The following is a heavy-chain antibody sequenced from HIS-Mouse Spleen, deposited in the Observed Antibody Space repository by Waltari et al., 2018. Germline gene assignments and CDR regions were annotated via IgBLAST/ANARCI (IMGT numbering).Heavy chain of an antibody. CDR1: GGTFSSYA. Sequence: QVQLVQSGAEVQKPGSSVKVSCTASGGTFSSYALSWVRQAPGQGLEWMGGIIPIFGTANYAQKFQGRVTITADESTSTAYMELSSLRSEDTAVYYCARDVQVGASYYFDYWGQGTLVTVSS. CDR2: IIPIFGTA. J-gene: IGHJ4*02. V-gene: IGHV1-69*01. D-gene: IGHD1-26*01. CDR3: ARDVQVGASYYFDY.